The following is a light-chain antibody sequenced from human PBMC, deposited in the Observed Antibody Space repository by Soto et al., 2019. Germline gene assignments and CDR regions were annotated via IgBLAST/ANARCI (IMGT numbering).Light chain of an antibody. CDR1: SSDVGGYNY. J-gene: IGLJ2*01. V-gene: IGLV2-8*01. Sequence: QSALTQPPSASGSPGQSVTISCTGTSSDVGGYNYVSWYQQHPGKAPKLMIYEVSKQPSGVPDRFSGSKSGNTASLTVSGLQAEDEADYYCISYAGSNMVVFGGGTKVTV. CDR3: ISYAGSNMVV. CDR2: EVS.